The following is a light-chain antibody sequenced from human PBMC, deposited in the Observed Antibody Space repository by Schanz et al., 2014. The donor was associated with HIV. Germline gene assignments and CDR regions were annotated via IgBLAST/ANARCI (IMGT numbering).Light chain of an antibody. CDR2: FDA. Sequence: QSVLTQPPSVSEAPRQRVTISCSGSSSNIGKNAVNWYQQFPGKAPKALIFFDALLASGVSGRFSASKSGTSASLAISGLQSDDEAVYYCAAWDDRLNGLVFGGGTKLTVL. CDR3: AAWDDRLNGLV. CDR1: SSNIGKNA. J-gene: IGLJ3*02. V-gene: IGLV1-36*01.